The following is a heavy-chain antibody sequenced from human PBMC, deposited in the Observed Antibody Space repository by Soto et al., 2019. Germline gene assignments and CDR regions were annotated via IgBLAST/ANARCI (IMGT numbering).Heavy chain of an antibody. Sequence: SETLSLTCTVSGGSITSYYWSWIRQPPGKGLEWIGYVYYSGSTNYNPSLKSRVTISVDTSKNQFSLKLTSVTAADTAVYYCAIGGAAAARGWFDPWGQGTLVTVSS. CDR1: GGSITSYY. D-gene: IGHD6-13*01. CDR3: AIGGAAAARGWFDP. J-gene: IGHJ5*02. CDR2: VYYSGST. V-gene: IGHV4-59*01.